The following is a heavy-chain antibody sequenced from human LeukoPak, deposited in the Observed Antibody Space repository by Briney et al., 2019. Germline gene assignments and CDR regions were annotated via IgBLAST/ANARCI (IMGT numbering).Heavy chain of an antibody. CDR1: GFTFSNYG. V-gene: IGHV3-30*18. J-gene: IGHJ4*02. CDR2: ISYTGSNE. Sequence: GGSLRISCATSGFTFSNYGMHWVRQAPGKGLDWVAVISYTGSNEYYPDSVKGRFTISRDNSTNTLYLQMNRLRAEDTAVYYCAKGHYDSSGYYFDYWGEGTLVTVSS. CDR3: AKGHYDSSGYYFDY. D-gene: IGHD3-22*01.